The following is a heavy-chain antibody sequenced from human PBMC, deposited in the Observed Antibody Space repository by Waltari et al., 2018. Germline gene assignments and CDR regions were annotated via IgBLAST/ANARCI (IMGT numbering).Heavy chain of an antibody. CDR1: GGSFSGYY. Sequence: QVQLQQWGAGLLKPSETLSLTCAVYGGSFSGYYWSWIRPPPGKGLEWIGEINHSGSTNYNPSLKSRVTISVDTSKNQFSLKLSSVTAADTAVYYCAAPPSGSGSQSWFDPWGQGTLVTVSS. CDR2: INHSGST. J-gene: IGHJ5*02. V-gene: IGHV4-34*01. D-gene: IGHD3-10*01. CDR3: AAPPSGSGSQSWFDP.